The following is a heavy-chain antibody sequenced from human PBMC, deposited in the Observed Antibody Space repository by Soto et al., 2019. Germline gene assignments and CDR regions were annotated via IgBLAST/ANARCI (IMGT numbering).Heavy chain of an antibody. V-gene: IGHV4-30-2*01. Sequence: SETLSLTCAVSGGSISSGGYSWSWIRQPPGKGLEWIGYIYHSGSTYYNPSLKSRVTISVDRSKNQFSLKLSSVTAEDTAVYYCARDLNYGLFDYWGQGTLVTVSS. CDR2: IYHSGST. D-gene: IGHD4-17*01. CDR3: ARDLNYGLFDY. CDR1: GGSISSGGYS. J-gene: IGHJ4*02.